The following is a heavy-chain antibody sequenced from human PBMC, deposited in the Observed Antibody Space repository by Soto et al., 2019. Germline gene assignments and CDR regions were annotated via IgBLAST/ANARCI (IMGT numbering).Heavy chain of an antibody. D-gene: IGHD3-22*01. V-gene: IGHV3-74*01. CDR1: GFTFTNYW. Sequence: XXSLRLSYAASGFTFTNYWVDWVPQAPGKGLVWVSRINTYGSITNYADSVKGRFTISRDNAKNTLYLQMNSMRAEDTAVYYCARGAGSAYYVDYWGQGTLVTVSS. CDR2: INTYGSIT. CDR3: ARGAGSAYYVDY. J-gene: IGHJ4*02.